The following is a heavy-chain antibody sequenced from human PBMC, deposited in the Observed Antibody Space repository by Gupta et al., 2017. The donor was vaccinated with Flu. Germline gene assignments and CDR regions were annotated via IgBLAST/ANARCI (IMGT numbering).Heavy chain of an antibody. J-gene: IGHJ4*02. CDR1: GYIFINYD. D-gene: IGHD2-8*02. CDR2: MNPSRDNT. Sequence: QVQLVQSGAEVKKPGASVKVSCRASGYIFINYDINWVRQAPGQGLEWMGWMNPSRDNTGYAQKFQGRVTMTRDTSTGTAYMELNSLRSEDTAVYYCARMVGYSAKQVRLDYWGQGTLVTVSS. V-gene: IGHV1-8*01. CDR3: ARMVGYSAKQVRLDY.